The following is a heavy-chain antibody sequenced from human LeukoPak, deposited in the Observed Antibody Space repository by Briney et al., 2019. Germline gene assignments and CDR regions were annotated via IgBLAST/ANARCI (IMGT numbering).Heavy chain of an antibody. CDR3: ARGYDSSGYYDTIFDY. V-gene: IGHV4-59*01. D-gene: IGHD3-22*01. Sequence: SETLSLTCSVSGGSINYYYWMWLRQPPGKGLEWMGYIYYSGGTHYNPSLKSRVTMLVDTSKNQFSLKLTAVTAADTAVYYCARGYDSSGYYDTIFDYWGQGTLVTVSS. CDR2: IYYSGGT. CDR1: GGSINYYY. J-gene: IGHJ4*02.